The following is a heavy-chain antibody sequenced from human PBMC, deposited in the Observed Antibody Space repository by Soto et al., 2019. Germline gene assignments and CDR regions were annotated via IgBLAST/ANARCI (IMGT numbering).Heavy chain of an antibody. CDR2: ISYDGSNK. CDR1: GFTFSSYA. V-gene: IGHV3-30-3*01. J-gene: IGHJ6*02. D-gene: IGHD2-2*01. Sequence: QVQLVESGGGVVQPGRSLRLSCAASGFTFSSYAMHWVRQAPGKGLEWVAVISYDGSNKYYADSVKARFTISRDNSKNTLYLQMNSLRVEDTAVYYCARGGIFESQLLRSVWDSYYYYGMDVWGQGTTVTVS. CDR3: ARGGIFESQLLRSVWDSYYYYGMDV.